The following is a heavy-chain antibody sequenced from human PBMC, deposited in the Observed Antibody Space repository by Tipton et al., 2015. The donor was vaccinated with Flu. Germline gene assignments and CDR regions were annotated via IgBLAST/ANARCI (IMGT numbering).Heavy chain of an antibody. D-gene: IGHD3-10*01. CDR3: ARRPRYYYGSGSCYFDY. J-gene: IGHJ4*02. Sequence: TLSLTCAVYGGSFSGYYWSWIRQPPGKGLEWIGEINHSGSTNYNPSLKIRVTISVDTSKNQFSLKLSSVTAADTAVYYCARRPRYYYGSGSCYFDYWGQGTLVTVSS. CDR2: INHSGST. CDR1: GGSFSGYY. V-gene: IGHV4-34*01.